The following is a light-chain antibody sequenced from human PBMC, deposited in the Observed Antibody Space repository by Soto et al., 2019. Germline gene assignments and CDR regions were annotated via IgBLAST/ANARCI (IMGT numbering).Light chain of an antibody. V-gene: IGLV2-23*01. CDR1: SSDVGSYNL. CDR2: EGS. CDR3: CSYAGSSTYV. Sequence: ALTQPASVSGSPGQSITISCTGTSSDVGSYNLVSWYQQHPGKAPKLMIYEGSKRPSGVSNRFSGSKSGNTASLTISGLQAEDEADYYCCSYAGSSTYVFGTGTKVT. J-gene: IGLJ1*01.